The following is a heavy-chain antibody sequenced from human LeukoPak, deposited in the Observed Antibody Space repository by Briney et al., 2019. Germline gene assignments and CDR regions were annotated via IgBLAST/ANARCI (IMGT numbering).Heavy chain of an antibody. CDR1: GYTFTGYY. Sequence: ASVKVSCKASGYTFTGYYVHWVRQAPGQGLEWMGWINPNSGGTNYAQKFQGWVTMTRDTSISTAYMELRSLRSDDTAVYYCARESRGYSYGFDYWGQGTLVTVSS. CDR3: ARESRGYSYGFDY. D-gene: IGHD5-18*01. J-gene: IGHJ4*02. CDR2: INPNSGGT. V-gene: IGHV1-2*04.